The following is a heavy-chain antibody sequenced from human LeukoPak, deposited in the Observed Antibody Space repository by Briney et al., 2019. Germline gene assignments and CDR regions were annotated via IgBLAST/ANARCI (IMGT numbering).Heavy chain of an antibody. J-gene: IGHJ5*02. CDR1: GGSISSYH. Sequence: SETLSLTCTVSGGSISSYHWSWIRQPPGKGLEWIGYIYYSGSTNYNPSLKSRVTISVDTSKNQFSLKLSSVTAADTAVYYCARLSSRTWFDPWGQGTLVTVYS. V-gene: IGHV4-59*01. D-gene: IGHD6-13*01. CDR3: ARLSSRTWFDP. CDR2: IYYSGST.